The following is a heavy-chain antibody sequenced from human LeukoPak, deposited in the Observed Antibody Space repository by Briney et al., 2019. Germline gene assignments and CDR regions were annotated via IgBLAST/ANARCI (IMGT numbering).Heavy chain of an antibody. D-gene: IGHD3-10*01. V-gene: IGHV3-20*04. CDR3: ARDIWFGERFLFDP. Sequence: PGGSLTLSCAVSGFTFDDYDMSWVRQAPGKGLEWVSGINWNGGSTGYADSVKGRFTISRDNAKISLYLQMNSLRAEDTAVYYCARDIWFGERFLFDPGGQGNLVTVSS. CDR1: GFTFDDYD. J-gene: IGHJ5*02. CDR2: INWNGGST.